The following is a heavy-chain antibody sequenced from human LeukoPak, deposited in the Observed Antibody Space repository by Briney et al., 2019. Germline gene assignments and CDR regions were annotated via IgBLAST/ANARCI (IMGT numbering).Heavy chain of an antibody. Sequence: PGGSLRLSCAVSGFVFSDAWMSWVRQAPGKGLEWVGRIKSKTNGGTTDYAAPVKGRFSISRDDSKNTLFLQMYSLRTEDTGVYYCSRMSAIFGVVIPDYWGQGTLVSVSS. D-gene: IGHD3-3*01. V-gene: IGHV3-15*01. CDR3: SRMSAIFGVVIPDY. CDR1: GFVFSDAW. J-gene: IGHJ4*02. CDR2: IKSKTNGGTT.